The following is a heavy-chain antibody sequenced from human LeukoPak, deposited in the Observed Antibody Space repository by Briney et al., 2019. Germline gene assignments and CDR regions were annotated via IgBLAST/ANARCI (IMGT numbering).Heavy chain of an antibody. V-gene: IGHV3-30-3*01. Sequence: GGSLRLSCAASGFTFSSYAMHWVRQAPGKGLEWVAVISYDGSNKYYADSVKGRFTISRDNSKNTLYLQMNSLRAEDTAGYYCATSIAGAAFFDYWGQGTLVTVSS. CDR3: ATSIAGAAFFDY. CDR2: ISYDGSNK. D-gene: IGHD6-19*01. J-gene: IGHJ4*02. CDR1: GFTFSSYA.